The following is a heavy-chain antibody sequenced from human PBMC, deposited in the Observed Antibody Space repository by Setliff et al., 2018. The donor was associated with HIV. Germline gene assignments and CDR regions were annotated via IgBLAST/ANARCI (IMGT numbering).Heavy chain of an antibody. CDR2: ISADNGNT. V-gene: IGHV1-18*01. J-gene: IGHJ4*02. Sequence: ASVKVSCKVSGYTFISYDINWVRQATGQGLEWMGWISADNGNTDYAQKLQGRVTMTTDTSTSTAYMELRSLRSDDTAVYYCARGGGGYNFWSGYPSFDYWGQGTLVTVSS. CDR1: GYTFISYD. D-gene: IGHD3-3*01. CDR3: ARGGGGYNFWSGYPSFDY.